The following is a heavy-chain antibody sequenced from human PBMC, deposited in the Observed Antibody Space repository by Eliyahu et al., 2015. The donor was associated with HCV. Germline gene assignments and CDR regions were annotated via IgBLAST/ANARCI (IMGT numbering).Heavy chain of an antibody. J-gene: IGHJ4*02. CDR3: ARQDSSGYSQSHRDY. Sequence: LSLTCTVSGGXISSSGYYWGWIRQPPGKGLEWIGSIYYSGSTYYNPSLKSRVTISIDTSRNQFSLKLSSVTAADTAVYYCARQDSSGYSQSHRDYWGQGTLVTVSS. CDR2: IYYSGST. V-gene: IGHV4-39*01. D-gene: IGHD3-22*01. CDR1: GGXISSSGYY.